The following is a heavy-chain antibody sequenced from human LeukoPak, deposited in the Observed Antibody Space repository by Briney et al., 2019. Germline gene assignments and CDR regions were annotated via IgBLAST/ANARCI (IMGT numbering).Heavy chain of an antibody. D-gene: IGHD6-13*01. CDR1: GGSFSGYY. V-gene: IGHV4-34*01. J-gene: IGHJ3*02. Sequence: SETLSLTCAVYGGSFSGYYWSWIRQPPGKGLEWIGEINHSGSTNYNPSLKSRVTISVDTSKNQFSLKLSSVTAADTAVYYCASDSASSDAFDIWGQGTMVTVSS. CDR2: INHSGST. CDR3: ASDSASSDAFDI.